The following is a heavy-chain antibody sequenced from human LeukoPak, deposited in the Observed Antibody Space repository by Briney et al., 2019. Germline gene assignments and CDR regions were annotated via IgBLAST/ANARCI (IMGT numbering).Heavy chain of an antibody. D-gene: IGHD3-10*01. V-gene: IGHV3-7*02. CDR1: GFTISDYW. J-gene: IGHJ4*02. Sequence: GGSLRLSCAASGFTISDYWMNWVRQARGKGIEWVANIKYNGSDEHYMDSVRGLFTISRDNAKNSLFLQMNSLRAEDTAVYYCARIGGSGTYWDYWGQGTLVTVSS. CDR3: ARIGGSGTYWDY. CDR2: IKYNGSDE.